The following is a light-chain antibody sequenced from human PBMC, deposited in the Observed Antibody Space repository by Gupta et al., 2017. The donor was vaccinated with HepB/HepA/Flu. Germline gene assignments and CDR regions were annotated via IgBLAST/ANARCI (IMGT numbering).Light chain of an antibody. J-gene: IGLJ3*02. V-gene: IGLV2-14*03. CDR2: YVS. CDR3: SSYTSSIWV. CDR1: SSDVGGYNY. Sequence: QSALTQPASVSGSPGQSNTIPCTGTSSDVGGYNYVSWYQQHPGKAPKLMIYYVSNRPSGVSNLFSGSKSGNTASLTISGLQAEDEADYYCSSYTSSIWVFGGGTKLTVL.